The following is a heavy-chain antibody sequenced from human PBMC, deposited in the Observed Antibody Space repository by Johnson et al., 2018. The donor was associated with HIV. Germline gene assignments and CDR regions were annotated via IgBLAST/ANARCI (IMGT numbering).Heavy chain of an antibody. CDR1: GFTVSSNY. CDR3: ARVPRKGVTPDAFDM. Sequence: VQLVESGGGWVQPGGSLRLSCAASGFTVSSNYMSWVRQAPGKGLEWVSVIYSGGSPYYADSVKGRFTISRDNSKNTLYLQMNSLRAEDTAVYFCARVPRKGVTPDAFDMWGQGTMVTVSS. D-gene: IGHD2-21*02. J-gene: IGHJ3*02. CDR2: IYSGGSP. V-gene: IGHV3-53*01.